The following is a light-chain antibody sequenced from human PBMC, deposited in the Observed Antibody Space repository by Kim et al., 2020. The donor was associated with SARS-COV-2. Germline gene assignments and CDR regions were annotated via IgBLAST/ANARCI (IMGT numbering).Light chain of an antibody. CDR3: TSYTRSDTWV. Sequence: GQSVTISCTGTRSDVGAYNLVSWYQQHPGKAPKFMIHDVSQRPSGVSNRFSGSKSGNTASLTISGLQAEDEADYYCTSYTRSDTWVFGGGTKVTVL. V-gene: IGLV2-14*03. CDR1: RSDVGAYNL. CDR2: DVS. J-gene: IGLJ3*02.